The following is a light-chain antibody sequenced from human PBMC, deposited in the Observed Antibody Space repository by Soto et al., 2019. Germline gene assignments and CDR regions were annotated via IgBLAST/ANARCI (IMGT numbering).Light chain of an antibody. CDR2: SAS. CDR3: QQYNEWPLT. Sequence: VMTQSPATLSVSPGERATLSCRASLSISNNLAWYQQKPGQAPMLLIYSASTRATAIPARFSGSASGTEFTLTISILQSEDFAVYYCQQYNEWPLTFGGGTKVETK. CDR1: LSISNN. V-gene: IGKV3-15*01. J-gene: IGKJ4*01.